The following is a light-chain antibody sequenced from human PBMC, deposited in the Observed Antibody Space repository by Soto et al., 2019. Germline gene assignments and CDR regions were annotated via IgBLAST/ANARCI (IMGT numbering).Light chain of an antibody. CDR2: AAS. V-gene: IGKV1-39*01. J-gene: IGKJ1*01. Sequence: DIQMTQSPSSLSASVGDRVTITCRASQSISSYLNWYQQKPGKAPKLLIYAASSLQSGVPSRFSGSGSGTDFTLTISSLQPDDFATYHCQHYNRYSEAFGQGTKVDMK. CDR3: QHYNRYSEA. CDR1: QSISSY.